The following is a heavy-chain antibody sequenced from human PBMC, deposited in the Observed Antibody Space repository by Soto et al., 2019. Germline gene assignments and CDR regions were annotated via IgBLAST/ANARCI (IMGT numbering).Heavy chain of an antibody. D-gene: IGHD6-19*01. Sequence: QVQLQESGPGLVKPSETLSLTCNVSGGSISSHYWSWIRLPPGKGLELIGYIYYTGSTNYNPSLKGRVSRSVDTSTIQFSLKLSSVTAADTAVYYCARGIAVAGRFDYWGQGSLVTVSS. CDR1: GGSISSHY. V-gene: IGHV4-59*11. J-gene: IGHJ4*02. CDR3: ARGIAVAGRFDY. CDR2: IYYTGST.